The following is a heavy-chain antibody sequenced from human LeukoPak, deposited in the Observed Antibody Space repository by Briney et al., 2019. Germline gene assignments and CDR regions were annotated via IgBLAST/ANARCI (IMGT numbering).Heavy chain of an antibody. CDR3: ARGERDGYIYY. J-gene: IGHJ4*02. V-gene: IGHV4-59*01. D-gene: IGHD5-24*01. CDR2: IYYSGST. Sequence: SETLSLTCTVSGGSISSYYWSWIRQPPGKGLEWIGYIYYSGSTNYNPSLKSRVTISVDTSKNQFPLKLRSVTAADTAVYYCARGERDGYIYYWGQGTLVTVSS. CDR1: GGSISSYY.